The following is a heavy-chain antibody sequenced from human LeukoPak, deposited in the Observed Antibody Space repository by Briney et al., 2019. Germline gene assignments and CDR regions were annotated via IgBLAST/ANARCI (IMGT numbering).Heavy chain of an antibody. V-gene: IGHV3-15*01. Sequence: NPGGSLRLSCAASGFTFSNAWMSWVCQAPGKGLEWVGRIKSKTDGGTTDYAAPVKGRFTISRDDSKNSLYLQMNSLRAEDTAVYYCVTYEGVAWGQGTLVTVSS. CDR3: VTYEGVA. CDR1: GFTFSNAW. CDR2: IKSKTDGGTT. J-gene: IGHJ5*02. D-gene: IGHD5-12*01.